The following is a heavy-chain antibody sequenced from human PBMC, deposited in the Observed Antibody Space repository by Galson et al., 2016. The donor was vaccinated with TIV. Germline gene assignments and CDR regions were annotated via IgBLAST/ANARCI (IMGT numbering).Heavy chain of an antibody. J-gene: IGHJ4*02. CDR3: ACYPNLFGSGNYYKDFDF. CDR1: GESLSDYY. V-gene: IGHV4-34*01. CDR2: VNHKGST. Sequence: ETLSLTCAVSGESLSDYYWNWIRQPPGKGLEWIGEVNHKGSTNCNPSLKNRVSMSVDRSKSQFSLRLSSVTAADTAVYYCACYPNLFGSGNYYKDFDFWGQGILVTVSS. D-gene: IGHD3-10*01.